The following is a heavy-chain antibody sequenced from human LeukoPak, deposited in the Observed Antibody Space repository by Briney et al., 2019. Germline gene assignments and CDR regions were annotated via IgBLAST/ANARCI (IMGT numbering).Heavy chain of an antibody. Sequence: ASVKVSCKVSGYTLTELSMHWVRQAPGKGLEWMGGFDPEDGETIYAQKFQGRVTMTEDTSTDTAYMELSSLRSEDTAVYYCATRGGSGRFSENWFDPWGQGTLVTLSS. J-gene: IGHJ5*02. CDR3: ATRGGSGRFSENWFDP. D-gene: IGHD3-10*01. V-gene: IGHV1-24*01. CDR2: FDPEDGET. CDR1: GYTLTELS.